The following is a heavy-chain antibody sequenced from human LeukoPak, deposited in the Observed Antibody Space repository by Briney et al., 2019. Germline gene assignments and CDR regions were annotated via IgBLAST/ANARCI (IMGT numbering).Heavy chain of an antibody. V-gene: IGHV3-30*18. Sequence: PGESLRLSCAASGFIFKKYWMNWVRQAPGKGLEWLSVISYDGSTKYYADSVKGRFTISRDNSKNTLYLQMNSLRPGDTAIYYCAKDLVTTLIRGVPAWGQGTLVTVSS. CDR3: AKDLVTTLIRGVPA. D-gene: IGHD3-10*01. J-gene: IGHJ5*02. CDR1: GFIFKKYW. CDR2: ISYDGSTK.